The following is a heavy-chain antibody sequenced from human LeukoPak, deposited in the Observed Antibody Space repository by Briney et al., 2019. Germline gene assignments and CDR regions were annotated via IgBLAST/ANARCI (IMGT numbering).Heavy chain of an antibody. CDR1: GYSISSGYY. CDR3: ARRSGVLSSFYYYYYMDV. V-gene: IGHV4-38-2*02. CDR2: IYHSGST. Sequence: ASETLSLTCTVSGYSISSGYYWGWIRQPPGKGLEWIGSIYHSGSTYYNPSLKSRVTISVDTSKNQFSLKLSSVTAADTAVYCCARRSGVLSSFYYYYYMDVWGKGTTVTISS. J-gene: IGHJ6*03. D-gene: IGHD2-15*01.